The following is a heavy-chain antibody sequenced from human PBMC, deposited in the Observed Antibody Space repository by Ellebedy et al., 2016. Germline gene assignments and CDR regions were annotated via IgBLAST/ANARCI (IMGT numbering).Heavy chain of an antibody. V-gene: IGHV5-51*01. Sequence: KVSCKGSGYSFPNYWIGWVCQMPGKGLEWIGIIFPDDSSTTYSPSFQGQVTISADKSISTAYLQWSSLKASDTAIYYCARDTAFSYWGQGTLVTVSS. CDR2: IFPDDSST. J-gene: IGHJ4*02. CDR3: ARDTAFSY. CDR1: GYSFPNYW. D-gene: IGHD5-18*01.